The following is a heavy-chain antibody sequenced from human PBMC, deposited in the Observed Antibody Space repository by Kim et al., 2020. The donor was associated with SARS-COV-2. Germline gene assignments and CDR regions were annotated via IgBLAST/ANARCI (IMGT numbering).Heavy chain of an antibody. Sequence: GGSLRLSCAASGFTFSSYGMHWVRQAPGKGLEWVAVISYDGSNKYYADSVKGRFTISRDNSKNTLYLQMNSLRAEDTAVYYCAKNRGIYRLWSPFDYWGQGTLVTVSS. J-gene: IGHJ4*02. CDR1: GFTFSSYG. CDR2: ISYDGSNK. D-gene: IGHD5-18*01. V-gene: IGHV3-30*18. CDR3: AKNRGIYRLWSPFDY.